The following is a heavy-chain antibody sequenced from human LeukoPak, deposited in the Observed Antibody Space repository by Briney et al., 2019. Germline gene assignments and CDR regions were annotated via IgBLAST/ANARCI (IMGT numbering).Heavy chain of an antibody. CDR2: IYSGGTT. J-gene: IGHJ4*02. D-gene: IGHD6-13*01. V-gene: IGHV3-53*01. CDR3: ARDAAGRPLDF. CDR1: GFTVNSNY. Sequence: PGGSLRLSCAASGFTVNSNYMSWVRQAPGKGLEWVSVIYSGGTTYYADSVKGRFTISRDNSKNTLYLQMNSLRVEDTAVYYCARDAAGRPLDFWGQGTLVTVSS.